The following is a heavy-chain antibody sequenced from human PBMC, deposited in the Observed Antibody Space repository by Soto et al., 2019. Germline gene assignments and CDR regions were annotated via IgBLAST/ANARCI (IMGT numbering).Heavy chain of an antibody. CDR3: ARDHYYDSSAKYYFDY. V-gene: IGHV3-30*04. Sequence: GGSLSLSCAASGFTFSSYAMHWVRQAPGKGLEWVAVISYDGSNKYYADSVKGRFTISRDNSKNKLYLQMNSLRAEDAAVYYCARDHYYDSSAKYYFDYWGQGTLVTVSS. J-gene: IGHJ4*02. D-gene: IGHD3-22*01. CDR2: ISYDGSNK. CDR1: GFTFSSYA.